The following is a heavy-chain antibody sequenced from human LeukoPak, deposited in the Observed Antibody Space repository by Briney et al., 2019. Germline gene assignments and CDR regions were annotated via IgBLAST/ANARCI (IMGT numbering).Heavy chain of an antibody. CDR3: AAERYGGISDCCNFEI. J-gene: IGHJ3*02. D-gene: IGHD4-23*01. V-gene: IGHV1-58*01. CDR2: IIVGSGTT. CDR1: GFSFSNSA. Sequence: SVKVSCKSSGFSFSNSAVQWVRQARGQRLEWIGWIIVGSGTTNYAQSLQGRLTITRDMSTNTAYMELSSLRSEDTAVYYCAAERYGGISDCCNFEIWGQGTTVTVSS.